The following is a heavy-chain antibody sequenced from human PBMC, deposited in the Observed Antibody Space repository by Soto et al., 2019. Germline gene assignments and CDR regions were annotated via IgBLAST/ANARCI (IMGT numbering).Heavy chain of an antibody. CDR2: ISSSAISI. D-gene: IGHD3-16*01. CDR1: GFTFSSYE. CDR3: ARGGGATPFDF. Sequence: DVQLVESGGGLVQPGGSLRLSCAASGFTFSSYEMNWVRQAPGKGLEWLSYISSSAISIYYANSVKGRFTISRDNAKNSLYLQMYSLKAEHTAVYYCARGGGATPFDFWGQGTLVTVSS. V-gene: IGHV3-48*03. J-gene: IGHJ4*02.